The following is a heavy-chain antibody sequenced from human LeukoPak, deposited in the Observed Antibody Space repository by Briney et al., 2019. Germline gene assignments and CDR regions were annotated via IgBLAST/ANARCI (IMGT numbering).Heavy chain of an antibody. CDR2: IKQDGSEK. CDR3: ARSLYDSSGYYNY. Sequence: GGSLRLSCAAYGFTFSSYWMSWVRQAPGKGLEWVANIKQDGSEKYYVDSVKGRFTISRDNAKNSLYLQMNSLRAEDTAVYYCARSLYDSSGYYNYWGQGTLVTVSS. D-gene: IGHD3-22*01. CDR1: GFTFSSYW. J-gene: IGHJ4*02. V-gene: IGHV3-7*03.